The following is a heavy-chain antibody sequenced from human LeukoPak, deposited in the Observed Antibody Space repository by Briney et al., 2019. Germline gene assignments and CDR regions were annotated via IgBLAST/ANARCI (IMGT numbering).Heavy chain of an antibody. CDR1: GFTFSSYG. CDR3: AKDPSTAAAATHYFDY. V-gene: IGHV3-30*18. CDR2: ISYDGSNK. J-gene: IGHJ4*02. Sequence: GGSLRLSCAASGFTFSSYGMHWVRQAPGKGLAWVTVISYDGSNKYYADSVKGRFTISRDNSKNTLYLQMNSLRAEDTAVYYCAKDPSTAAAATHYFDYWGQGTLVTVSS. D-gene: IGHD6-13*01.